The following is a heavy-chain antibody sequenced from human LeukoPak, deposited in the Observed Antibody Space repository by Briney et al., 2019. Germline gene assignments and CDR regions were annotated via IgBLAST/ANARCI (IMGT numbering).Heavy chain of an antibody. D-gene: IGHD3-22*01. Sequence: PGRSLRLSCAASGFTFSSYGMHWVRQAPGKGLEWVSAISGSGGSTYYADSVKGRFTISRDNSKNTLYLQMNSLRAEDTAVYYCARESYYYDSSGYYFPIDYWGQGTLVTVSS. CDR2: ISGSGGST. CDR1: GFTFSSYG. CDR3: ARESYYYDSSGYYFPIDY. J-gene: IGHJ4*02. V-gene: IGHV3-23*01.